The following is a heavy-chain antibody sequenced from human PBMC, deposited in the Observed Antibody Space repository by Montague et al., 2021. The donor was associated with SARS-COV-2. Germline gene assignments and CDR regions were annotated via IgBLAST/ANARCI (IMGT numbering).Heavy chain of an antibody. D-gene: IGHD6-19*01. CDR2: IFHPGAT. V-gene: IGHV4-59*02. CDR1: LRSVYGHY. J-gene: IGHJ3*01. CDR3: ATLGALAGNSFDF. Sequence: SETLSLTCTVSLRSVYGHYLPWIGEHPSEGLECIAYIFHPGATYYNPSLESRVSISVDTSKNQVALKVKSVTAADSAFYYCATLGALAGNSFDFWGPGTFVIVSS.